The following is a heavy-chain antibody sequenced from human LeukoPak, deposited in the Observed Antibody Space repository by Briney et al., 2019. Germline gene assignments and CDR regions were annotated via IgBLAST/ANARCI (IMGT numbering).Heavy chain of an antibody. J-gene: IGHJ4*02. V-gene: IGHV1-18*01. CDR2: ISAYNGNT. CDR3: ARDSGDDSSGYYKYYFDY. CDR1: GYTFTSYS. D-gene: IGHD3-22*01. Sequence: ASVKVSCKASGYTFTSYSISWVRQAPGQGLEWMGWISAYNGNTNYAQKLQGRVTMTTDTSTSTAYMELRSLRSDDTAVYYCARDSGDDSSGYYKYYFDYWGQGTLVTVSS.